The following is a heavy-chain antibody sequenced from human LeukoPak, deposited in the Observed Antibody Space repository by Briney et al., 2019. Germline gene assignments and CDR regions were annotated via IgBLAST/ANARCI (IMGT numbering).Heavy chain of an antibody. J-gene: IGHJ6*02. V-gene: IGHV4-59*08. D-gene: IGHD5-24*01. CDR2: SYYSGTT. CDR3: ARLRVGVGYNYAVDV. CDR1: GGSMSSYY. Sequence: SETLSLTCTVSGGSMSSYYWGWIRQPPEKGLEYIGYSYYSGTTNYNPSLKSRVTMSVDTSKNQFSLNLNSMTAADTAVYYCARLRVGVGYNYAVDVWGQGTTVTVSS.